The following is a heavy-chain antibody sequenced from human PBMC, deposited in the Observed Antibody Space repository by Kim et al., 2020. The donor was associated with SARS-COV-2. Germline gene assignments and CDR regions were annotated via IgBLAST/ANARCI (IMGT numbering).Heavy chain of an antibody. D-gene: IGHD2-21*01. V-gene: IGHV3-74*01. CDR2: IRPDGSET. J-gene: IGHJ3*01. Sequence: GGSLRLSCAASGFTFTNYWMHWVRQAPGKGLVWVSRIRPDGSETGYSDSVRGRFTISRDIAKNMLYLQMNSLTAEDTAVYYCTRNARLTIVSPVAFSLWGRGTVVTVSS. CDR1: GFTFTNYW. CDR3: TRNARLTIVSPVAFSL.